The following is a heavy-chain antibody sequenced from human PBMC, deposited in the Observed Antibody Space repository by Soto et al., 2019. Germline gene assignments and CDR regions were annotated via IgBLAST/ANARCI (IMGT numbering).Heavy chain of an antibody. Sequence: PSETLSLTCTVSGGSISSYYWSWIRQPAGKGLEWIGRIYTSGSTNYNPSLKSRVTMSVDTSKNQFSLKLSSVTAADTAVYYCARDSYDSSGYTYYYYGMDVWGQGTTVTVSS. CDR2: IYTSGST. J-gene: IGHJ6*02. D-gene: IGHD3-22*01. CDR1: GGSISSYY. CDR3: ARDSYDSSGYTYYYYGMDV. V-gene: IGHV4-4*07.